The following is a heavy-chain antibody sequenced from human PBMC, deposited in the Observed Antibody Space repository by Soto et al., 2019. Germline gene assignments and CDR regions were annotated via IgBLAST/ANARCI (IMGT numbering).Heavy chain of an antibody. CDR1: GFTFSSYA. CDR2: ISYDGSNK. Sequence: PVGSLRLSCAASGFTFSSYAMHWVRQAPGKGLEWVAVISYDGSNKYYADSVKGRFTISRDNSKNTLYLQMNSLRAEDTAVYYCARDLAYYDSSGYYHQRYYYGMDVWGQGTTVTVS. CDR3: ARDLAYYDSSGYYHQRYYYGMDV. D-gene: IGHD3-22*01. V-gene: IGHV3-30-3*01. J-gene: IGHJ6*02.